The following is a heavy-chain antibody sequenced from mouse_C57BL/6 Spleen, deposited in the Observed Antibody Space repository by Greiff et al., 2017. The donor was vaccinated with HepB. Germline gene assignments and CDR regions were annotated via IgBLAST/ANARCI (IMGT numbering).Heavy chain of an antibody. CDR2: INPNNGGT. J-gene: IGHJ2*01. D-gene: IGHD2-3*01. CDR3: ARSPDCYTDD. Sequence: VQLQQSGPELVKPGASVKISCKASGYTFTDYYMHWVKQSHGKSLEWIGDINPNNGGTSYNQKFKGKATLTVDKSSSTSYMELRSLTSEDSAVYYCARSPDCYTDDWGQGTTLTVSS. CDR1: GYTFTDYY. V-gene: IGHV1-26*01.